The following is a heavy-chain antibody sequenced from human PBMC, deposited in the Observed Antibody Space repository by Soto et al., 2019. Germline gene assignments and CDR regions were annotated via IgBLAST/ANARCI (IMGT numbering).Heavy chain of an antibody. Sequence: EVQLVESGGGLVQPGGSLRLSCAASGFTFSGHWMAWVRQAPGKGLEWVASIKQDGGEKYYVDSVKGRFTISRDNAKNSLYLEMIGLRADETALYYCARWETSDWYLGIWGQGTLVTVSS. CDR1: GFTFSGHW. D-gene: IGHD6-19*01. CDR3: ARWETSDWYLGI. J-gene: IGHJ4*02. CDR2: IKQDGGEK. V-gene: IGHV3-7*01.